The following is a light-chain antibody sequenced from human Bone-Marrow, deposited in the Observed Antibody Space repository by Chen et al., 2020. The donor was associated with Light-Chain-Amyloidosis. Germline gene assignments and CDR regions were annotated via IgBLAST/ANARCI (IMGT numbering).Light chain of an antibody. Sequence: EIVVTQSPATLSVSPGEGATLTCRASQNVNRHVTWYQQKPGQATRLLMSATSTRATGIPGRFSGSGSGTEFTLTISSLQSEDSAVYYCQQYNNWPSWTFGQGTKVEIK. CDR2: ATS. J-gene: IGKJ1*01. CDR3: QQYNNWPSWT. V-gene: IGKV3-15*01. CDR1: QNVNRH.